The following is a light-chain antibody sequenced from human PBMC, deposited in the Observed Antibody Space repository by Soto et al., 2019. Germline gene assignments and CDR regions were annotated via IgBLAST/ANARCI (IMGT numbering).Light chain of an antibody. CDR2: GAS. CDR1: QSVSSSY. Sequence: EIVLTQSPGTLYLSPGERATLSCRASQSVSSSYLAWYQQKPCQAPRIPIYGASSMATGVPDRFSGSVSGTDFTLTISRLEPGDFAVYYCHQYDSSPLTFGGGTNVEIK. CDR3: HQYDSSPLT. J-gene: IGKJ4*01. V-gene: IGKV3-20*01.